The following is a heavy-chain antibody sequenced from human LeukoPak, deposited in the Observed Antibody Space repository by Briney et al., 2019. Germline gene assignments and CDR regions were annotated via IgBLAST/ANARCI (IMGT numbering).Heavy chain of an antibody. D-gene: IGHD1-26*01. CDR3: ARDLVVGGQGY. J-gene: IGHJ4*02. V-gene: IGHV3-21*01. Sequence: MAGGSLRLSCAASGFTFSSYSMNWVRQAPGKGLEWVSSISSSSSYIYYADSVKGRFTISRDNAKNSLYLQMNSLRAEDTAVYYCARDLVVGGQGYWGQGTLVTVSS. CDR2: ISSSSSYI. CDR1: GFTFSSYS.